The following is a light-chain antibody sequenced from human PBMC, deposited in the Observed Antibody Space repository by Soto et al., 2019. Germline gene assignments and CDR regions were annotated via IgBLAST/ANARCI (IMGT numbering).Light chain of an antibody. CDR2: DAS. Sequence: DIQMTQSPSSLSASVGDTVTITCQASQDITNYLNWYQHKPGKAPNLLIYDASHLETGVPSRFTGSGAGTYSTITISSLPYDDIAKYYCQKYDDFPQFGPGTRVDF. CDR1: QDITNY. CDR3: QKYDDFPQ. V-gene: IGKV1-33*01. J-gene: IGKJ3*01.